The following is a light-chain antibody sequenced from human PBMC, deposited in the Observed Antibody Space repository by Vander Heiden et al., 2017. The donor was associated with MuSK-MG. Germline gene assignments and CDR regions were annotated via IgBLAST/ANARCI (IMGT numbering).Light chain of an antibody. CDR1: KLGDKY. CDR3: QAWDSSTYVV. Sequence: YDLTPPPSLSVSPGQTANITCAGDKLGDKYVCWYQQKPGQSPVLVIYQDTKRPSGIPERFSGSNSGNTVTLTIRGTQAMDEADYYCQAWDSSTYVVFGGGTKLTVL. CDR2: QDT. V-gene: IGLV3-1*01. J-gene: IGLJ2*01.